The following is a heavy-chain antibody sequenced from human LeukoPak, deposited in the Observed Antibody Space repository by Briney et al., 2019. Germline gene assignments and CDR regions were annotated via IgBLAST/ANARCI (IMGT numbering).Heavy chain of an antibody. Sequence: SETLSLTCTVSGGSISSGGYYWSWIRQHPGKGLEWIGYIYYSGSTYYNPSLRSRVTISVDTSKNQFSLKLSSVTAADTAVYYCAREGGASGYDSFLDYWGQGTLVTVSS. D-gene: IGHD5-12*01. CDR2: IYYSGST. CDR3: AREGGASGYDSFLDY. CDR1: GGSISSGGYY. J-gene: IGHJ4*02. V-gene: IGHV4-31*03.